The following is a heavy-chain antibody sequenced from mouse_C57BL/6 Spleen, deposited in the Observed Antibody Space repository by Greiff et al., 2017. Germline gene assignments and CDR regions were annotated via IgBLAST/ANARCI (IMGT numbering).Heavy chain of an antibody. CDR1: GYAFSSYW. V-gene: IGHV1-80*01. J-gene: IGHJ1*03. D-gene: IGHD1-1*01. CDR3: ARDGREYFDV. CDR2: IYPGDGDT. Sequence: QLVESGAELVKPGASVKISCKASGYAFSSYWMNWVKQRPGKGLEWIGQIYPGDGDTNYNGKFKGKATLTADKSSSTAYMQLSSLTSEDSAVYFCARDGREYFDVWGTGTTVTVSS.